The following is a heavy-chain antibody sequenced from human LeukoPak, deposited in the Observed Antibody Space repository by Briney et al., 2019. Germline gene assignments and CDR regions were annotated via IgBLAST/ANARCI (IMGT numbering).Heavy chain of an antibody. D-gene: IGHD1-1*01. Sequence: SETLSLTCTVTGGSVSSYFWSWIRQPAGKGLEWIGRIYDSGSANYNPSLKSRLTMSLDMSKNQFSLKLKSVTAADTAVYYCARDQIDWKDGYNYYYMDVWGKGTTVTISS. CDR3: ARDQIDWKDGYNYYYMDV. CDR2: IYDSGSA. CDR1: GGSVSSYF. J-gene: IGHJ6*03. V-gene: IGHV4-4*07.